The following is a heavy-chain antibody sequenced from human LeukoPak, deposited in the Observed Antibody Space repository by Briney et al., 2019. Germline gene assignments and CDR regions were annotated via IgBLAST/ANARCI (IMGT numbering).Heavy chain of an antibody. Sequence: GGSLRLSCAASGFTFSSHGIHWVRQAPGKGPEWVAVISYDGSTKYYADSVKGRFTISRDNSKKTLFLQMNSLRAEDTAVYYCAKDLQGYCSGGSCRIIDYWGQGTLITVSS. CDR1: GFTFSSHG. CDR3: AKDLQGYCSGGSCRIIDY. CDR2: ISYDGSTK. J-gene: IGHJ4*02. D-gene: IGHD2-15*01. V-gene: IGHV3-30*18.